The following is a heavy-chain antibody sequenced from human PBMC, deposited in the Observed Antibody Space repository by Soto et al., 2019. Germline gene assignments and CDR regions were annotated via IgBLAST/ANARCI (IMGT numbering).Heavy chain of an antibody. J-gene: IGHJ4*02. CDR3: ERDATMTPWVFDY. CDR1: GGSISSGGYY. CDR2: IYYSGST. Sequence: QVQLQESGPGLVKPSQTLSLTCPVSGGSISSGGYYWSWLRQHPGKDLEWIGYIYYSGSTYYNPSLKSRGIISVDTSKNQFSLKLSYVTAADTAVYYCERDATMTPWVFDYWGQGTQVTVS. V-gene: IGHV4-31*03. D-gene: IGHD3-3*01.